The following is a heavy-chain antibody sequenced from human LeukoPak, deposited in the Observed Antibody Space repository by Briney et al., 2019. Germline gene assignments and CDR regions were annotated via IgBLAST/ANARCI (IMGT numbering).Heavy chain of an antibody. D-gene: IGHD1-26*01. CDR1: GFTFSNFA. CDR3: AKGVVGASSAAAAGYFEN. J-gene: IGHJ4*02. CDR2: ISNSGGST. V-gene: IGHV3-23*01. Sequence: GGSLRLSCAASGFTFSNFAMTWVRQAPGKGLEWVPGISNSGGSTYYADSVKGRFTISRDNPKNTLYLQLHSLRAEDTAVYYCAKGVVGASSAAAAGYFENWGQGALVTVSS.